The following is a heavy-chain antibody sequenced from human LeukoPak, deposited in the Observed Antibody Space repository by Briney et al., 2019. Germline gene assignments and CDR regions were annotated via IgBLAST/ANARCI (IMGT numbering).Heavy chain of an antibody. J-gene: IGHJ4*02. Sequence: SETLSLTCAVYGGSFSGYYWSWIRQPPGKGLEWIGEINHSGSTNYNPSLKSRVTISVDTSKNQFSLKLSSVTAADTVVYYCARRGPGLWFGELLHRYFDYWGQGTLVTVSS. D-gene: IGHD3-10*01. CDR1: GGSFSGYY. CDR2: INHSGST. V-gene: IGHV4-34*01. CDR3: ARRGPGLWFGELLHRYFDY.